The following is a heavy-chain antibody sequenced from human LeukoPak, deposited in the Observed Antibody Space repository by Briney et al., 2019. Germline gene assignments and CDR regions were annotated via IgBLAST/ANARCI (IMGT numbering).Heavy chain of an antibody. D-gene: IGHD1-26*01. V-gene: IGHV4-39*07. J-gene: IGHJ4*02. CDR1: GGSISSSSYY. CDR2: IYYSGST. Sequence: SETLSLTCTVSGGSISSSSYYWGWIRQPPGKGLEWIGSIYYSGSTYYNPSLKSRVTISVDTSKNQFSLKLSSVTAADTAVYYCARVPWGFYSGSHRDTFDYWGQGTLVTVSS. CDR3: ARVPWGFYSGSHRDTFDY.